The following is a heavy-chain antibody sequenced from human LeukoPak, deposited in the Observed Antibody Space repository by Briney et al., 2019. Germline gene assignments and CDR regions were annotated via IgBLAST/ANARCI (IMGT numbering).Heavy chain of an antibody. CDR3: ARRVGKYPTYYFDT. CDR1: GGSISSGGYY. D-gene: IGHD1-1*01. Sequence: PSQTLSLTCTVSGGSISSGGYYWGWVRHHPGKGLEWIGYIYHRGNTNFNPSLKSRLSMTIDTSTNQFSLKLSSVTAADTAIYYCARRVGKYPTYYFDTWGQGTLVTVSS. CDR2: IYHRGNT. J-gene: IGHJ4*02. V-gene: IGHV4-31*03.